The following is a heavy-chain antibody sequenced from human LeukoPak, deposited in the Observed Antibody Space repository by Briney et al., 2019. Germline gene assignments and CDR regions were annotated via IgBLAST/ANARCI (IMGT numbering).Heavy chain of an antibody. CDR3: ARGHNTATSGTRVFDI. D-gene: IGHD5-18*01. CDR1: ECIVSSNY. CDR2: SYSGGGI. J-gene: IGHJ3*02. V-gene: IGHV3-53*01. Sequence: GGSLTLSCAASECIVSSNYMNWVRQGPGTGQELDSVSYSGGGIYYADSVKGQFTISRDISKYMLYLQMNSLRADDTAVYYCARGHNTATSGTRVFDIWGQGTMVTVSS.